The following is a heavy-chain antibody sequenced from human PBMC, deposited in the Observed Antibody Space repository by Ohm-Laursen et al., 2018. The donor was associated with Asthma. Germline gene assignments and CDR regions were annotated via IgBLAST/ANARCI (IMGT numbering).Heavy chain of an antibody. D-gene: IGHD4-17*01. Sequence: SLRLSCTASGFTFNNYAMIWVRQAPGKGLEWVAVIWYDGSNKYYADSVKGRFTISRDNSKNTLYLQMNSLRAEDTAVYYCAGYGDYAFDIWGQGTMVTVSS. CDR2: IWYDGSNK. CDR1: GFTFNNYA. V-gene: IGHV3-33*08. CDR3: AGYGDYAFDI. J-gene: IGHJ3*02.